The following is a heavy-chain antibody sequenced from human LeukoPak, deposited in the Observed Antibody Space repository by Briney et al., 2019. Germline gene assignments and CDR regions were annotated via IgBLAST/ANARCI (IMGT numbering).Heavy chain of an antibody. D-gene: IGHD6-19*01. CDR3: ARLSIAVSGDFDF. CDR1: GYIFSTYW. CDR2: IYPGDSNT. Sequence: GESLKISCEGFGYIFSTYWIGWVRQMPGKGLEFLGIIYPGDSNTRYSPSFQGHVTISADKSINTAYLQWTSVRASDTAMYYCARLSIAVSGDFDFWGQGTLVTVSS. J-gene: IGHJ4*02. V-gene: IGHV5-51*01.